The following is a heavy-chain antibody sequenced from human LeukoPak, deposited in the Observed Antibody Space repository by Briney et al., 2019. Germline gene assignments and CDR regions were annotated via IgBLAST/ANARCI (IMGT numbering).Heavy chain of an antibody. D-gene: IGHD2-15*01. Sequence: ASVKVSCKASGYTFTSYGISWVRQAPGQGPEWMGRINPNSGGTDYAQKFQGRVTMTRDTSISTAYMELSRLRSDDTAVYYCARGYCSGGSCYTSGVWFDPWGQGTLVTVSS. J-gene: IGHJ5*02. CDR1: GYTFTSYG. V-gene: IGHV1-2*06. CDR3: ARGYCSGGSCYTSGVWFDP. CDR2: INPNSGGT.